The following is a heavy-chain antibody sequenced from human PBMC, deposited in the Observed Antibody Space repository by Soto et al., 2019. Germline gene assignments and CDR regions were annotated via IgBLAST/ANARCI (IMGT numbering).Heavy chain of an antibody. V-gene: IGHV3-66*01. CDR3: AKGGRQWLVTSDFNY. D-gene: IGHD6-19*01. CDR2: IKSGGNT. CDR1: GFTVSTDW. J-gene: IGHJ4*02. Sequence: GGSLRLSCAASGFTVSTDWMYWVRQAPGKGLEWISVIKSGGNTHYADSVEGRFSISRDNSKNTVSLEMTSLRAEDTAVYYCAKGGRQWLVTSDFNYWGQGALVTVS.